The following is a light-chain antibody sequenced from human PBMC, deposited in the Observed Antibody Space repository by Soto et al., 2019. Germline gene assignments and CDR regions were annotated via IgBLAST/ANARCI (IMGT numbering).Light chain of an antibody. J-gene: IGKJ1*01. CDR2: AAS. V-gene: IGKV3-20*01. CDR1: QTISSRH. Sequence: IVSSQSPGTLSLSPGERDTLSCRTSQTISSRHLAWYQQRPGQPPRLLIQAASSRATGIPERFSGIGSGTDFTLTISRLEPEDFAMYYCQQYHISRTFGQGTKVDI. CDR3: QQYHISRT.